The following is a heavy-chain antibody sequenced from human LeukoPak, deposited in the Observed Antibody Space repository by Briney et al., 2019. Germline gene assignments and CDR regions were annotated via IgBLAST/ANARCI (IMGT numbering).Heavy chain of an antibody. D-gene: IGHD2-2*01. Sequence: ASVKVSCKASGYTFTSYAIHCVRKAPGQRPEWMGWINVGNGYTKNSQKFQGRVTITRDASASTIYMELSSLRSEDTAVYYCARGAGSVVEAITWFDPWGQGALVTVSS. CDR3: ARGAGSVVEAITWFDP. CDR2: INVGNGYT. V-gene: IGHV1-3*01. CDR1: GYTFTSYA. J-gene: IGHJ5*02.